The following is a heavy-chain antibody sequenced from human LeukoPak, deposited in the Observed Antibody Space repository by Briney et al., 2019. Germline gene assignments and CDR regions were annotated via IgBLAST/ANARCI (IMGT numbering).Heavy chain of an antibody. V-gene: IGHV4-59*08. CDR1: GGSISSYY. CDR2: IYYSGST. CDR3: ARRGSSGYFDAFDI. J-gene: IGHJ3*02. Sequence: PSETLSLTCTVSGGSISSYYWSWIRQPPGKGLEWIVYIYYSGSTNYNPSLKSRVTISVDTSKNQFSLKLSSVTAADTAVYYCARRGSSGYFDAFDIWGQGIMVTVSS. D-gene: IGHD3-22*01.